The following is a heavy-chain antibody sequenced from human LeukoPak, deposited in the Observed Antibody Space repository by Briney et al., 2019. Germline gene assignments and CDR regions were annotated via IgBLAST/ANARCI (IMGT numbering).Heavy chain of an antibody. V-gene: IGHV3-48*03. CDR3: ARVGGSGLMDV. CDR2: ISSSGSTI. J-gene: IGHJ6*03. Sequence: PWGSLRLSCAASGFTFSSYEMNWVRQAPGKGLEWVSYISSSGSTIYYADSVKGRFTISRDNAKNSLYLQMNSLRAEDTAVYYCARVGGSGLMDVWGKGTTVTISS. D-gene: IGHD3-10*01. CDR1: GFTFSSYE.